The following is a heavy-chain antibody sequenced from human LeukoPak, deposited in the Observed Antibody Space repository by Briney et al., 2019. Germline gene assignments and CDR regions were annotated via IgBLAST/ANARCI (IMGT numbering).Heavy chain of an antibody. CDR3: ARGPRYNWNYGWYMDV. CDR2: IYYSGST. CDR1: GGSISSYY. Sequence: SETLSPTCTVSGGSISSYYWSWIRQPPGKGLEWIGYIYYSGSTNYNPSLKSRVTISVDTSKNQFSLKLSSVTAADTAVYYCARGPRYNWNYGWYMDVWGKGTTVTVSS. D-gene: IGHD1-7*01. J-gene: IGHJ6*03. V-gene: IGHV4-59*01.